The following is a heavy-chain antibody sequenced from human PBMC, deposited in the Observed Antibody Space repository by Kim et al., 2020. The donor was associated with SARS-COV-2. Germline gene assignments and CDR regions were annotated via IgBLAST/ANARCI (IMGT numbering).Heavy chain of an antibody. J-gene: IGHJ4*02. V-gene: IGHV3-15*01. Sequence: KGRFTISRDDSKNTLYLQMNSLKTEDTAVYYCTTDYYYDSSGYYFDYFDYWGQGTLVTVSS. D-gene: IGHD3-22*01. CDR3: TTDYYYDSSGYYFDYFDY.